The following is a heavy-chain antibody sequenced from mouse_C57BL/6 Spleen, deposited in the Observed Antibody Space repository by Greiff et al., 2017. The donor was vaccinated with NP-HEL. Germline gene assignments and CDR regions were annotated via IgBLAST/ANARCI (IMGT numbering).Heavy chain of an antibody. CDR1: GYTFTSYW. V-gene: IGHV1-7*01. Sequence: QVQLKQSGAELAKPGASVKLSCKASGYTFTSYWMHWVKQRPGQGLEWIGYINPSSGYTKYNQKFKDKATLTADKSSSTAYMQLSSLTYEDSAVYYCEITTVVRDYWGQGTTLTVSS. D-gene: IGHD1-1*01. J-gene: IGHJ2*01. CDR3: EITTVVRDY. CDR2: INPSSGYT.